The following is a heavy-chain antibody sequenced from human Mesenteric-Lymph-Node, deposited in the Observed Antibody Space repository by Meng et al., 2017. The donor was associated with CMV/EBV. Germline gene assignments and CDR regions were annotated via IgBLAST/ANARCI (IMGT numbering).Heavy chain of an antibody. Sequence: GESLKISCKGSGYSFTTYWIGWVRQMPGKGLEWMGIINPGDSDTIYSPSFQGQVTISADKSISTAYLQWSSLTASDTAIYYCARHFSGAGFSEWYFDYWGQGTLVTVSS. CDR2: INPGDSDT. CDR1: GYSFTTYW. V-gene: IGHV5-51*01. CDR3: ARHFSGAGFSEWYFDY. J-gene: IGHJ4*02. D-gene: IGHD3-3*01.